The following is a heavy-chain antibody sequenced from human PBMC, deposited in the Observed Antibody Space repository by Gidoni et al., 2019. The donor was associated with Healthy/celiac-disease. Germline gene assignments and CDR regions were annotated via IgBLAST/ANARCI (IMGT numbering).Heavy chain of an antibody. CDR3: AKDGIRSSGWYNY. D-gene: IGHD6-19*01. V-gene: IGHV3-23*01. J-gene: IGHJ4*02. Sequence: EVQLLESWGCFVQPWGSLRLSCAASGFTFSSYAMSWVRQAPGKGLEWVSAISGSGGSTYYADSVKGRFTISRDNSKNTLYLQMNSLRAEDTAVYYCAKDGIRSSGWYNYWGQGTLVTVSS. CDR1: GFTFSSYA. CDR2: ISGSGGST.